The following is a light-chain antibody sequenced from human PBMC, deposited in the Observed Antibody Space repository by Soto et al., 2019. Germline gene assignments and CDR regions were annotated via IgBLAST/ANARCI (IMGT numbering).Light chain of an antibody. J-gene: IGKJ3*01. Sequence: IQMTQFPSSLSASVGDRVTITCRAGQTVIRYLNWYQQKPGRAPNLLIYAVSNSQSGVPSRFSGSGSGTEFTLTISYLQPEDFATYYCQQSYSTLFTFGPGTKVEIK. CDR1: QTVIRY. V-gene: IGKV1-39*01. CDR3: QQSYSTLFT. CDR2: AVS.